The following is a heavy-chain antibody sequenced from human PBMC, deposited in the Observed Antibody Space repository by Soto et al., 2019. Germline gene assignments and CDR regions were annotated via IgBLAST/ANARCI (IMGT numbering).Heavy chain of an antibody. V-gene: IGHV3-33*01. CDR2: IWYDGSNK. D-gene: IGHD2-21*02. J-gene: IGHJ6*02. CDR3: AREVVTAQYYYYGMDV. Sequence: GGSLRLSCAASGFTFSSYGMHWVRQAPGKGLEWVAVIWYDGSNKYYADSVKGRFTISRDNSKNTLYLQMNSLRAEDTAVYYCAREVVTAQYYYYGMDVWGQGTMVTSP. CDR1: GFTFSSYG.